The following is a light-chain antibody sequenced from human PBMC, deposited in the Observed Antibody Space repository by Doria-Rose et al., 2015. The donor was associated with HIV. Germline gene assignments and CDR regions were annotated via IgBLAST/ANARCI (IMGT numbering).Light chain of an antibody. Sequence: SLGERATLNCKFNQSLLYTSKNYLAWYQQKPGQPPKLLIYWASTRQSGVPARFSGSGSGTDFTLTISSLEAEDVAVYYCQRYYDTPSFGPGTTVDIK. CDR3: QRYYDTPS. CDR1: QSLLYTSKNY. J-gene: IGKJ3*01. CDR2: WAS. V-gene: IGKV4-1*01.